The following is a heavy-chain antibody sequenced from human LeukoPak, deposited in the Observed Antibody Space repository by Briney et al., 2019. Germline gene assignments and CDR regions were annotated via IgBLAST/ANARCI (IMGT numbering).Heavy chain of an antibody. Sequence: ASVKVSCKASGYTFTSYGINWVRQATGQGLEWTGWMNPNSGNTGYAQKFQGRVTMTRNTSISTAYMELSSLRSEDTAVYYCARQINYDFWSGYLDYYYGMDVWGQGTTVTVSS. CDR1: GYTFTSYG. CDR3: ARQINYDFWSGYLDYYYGMDV. D-gene: IGHD3-3*01. CDR2: MNPNSGNT. J-gene: IGHJ6*02. V-gene: IGHV1-8*01.